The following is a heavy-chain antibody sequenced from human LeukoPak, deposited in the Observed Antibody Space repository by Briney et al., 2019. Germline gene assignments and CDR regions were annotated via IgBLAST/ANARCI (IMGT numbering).Heavy chain of an antibody. CDR1: GYTFTSYY. J-gene: IGHJ5*02. CDR2: INPSGGST. CDR3: ASEGVSGTYYYDSSGYWGLNWFDP. V-gene: IGHV1-46*01. D-gene: IGHD3-22*01. Sequence: ASVKVSCKASGYTFTSYYMHWVRQAPGQGLEWMGIINPSGGSTSYAQKFRGRVTMTRDTSTSTVYMELSSLRSEDTAVYYCASEGVSGTYYYDSSGYWGLNWFDPWGQGTLVTVSS.